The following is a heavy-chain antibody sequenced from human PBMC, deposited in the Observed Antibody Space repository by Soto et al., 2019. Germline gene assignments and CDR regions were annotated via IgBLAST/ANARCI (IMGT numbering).Heavy chain of an antibody. V-gene: IGHV5-51*01. CDR2: IYPGDSDT. CDR3: ATCQEMATIFS. CDR1: GYSFTTSW. J-gene: IGHJ5*02. Sequence: RGESLKISCKGSGYSFTTSWIGWVRQMPGKGLEWMGIIYPGDSDTRYSPSFQGQVTISADKSISTAYLQWSSLKASDTAMYYCATCQEMATIFSWGQGTLVTVSS. D-gene: IGHD3-9*01.